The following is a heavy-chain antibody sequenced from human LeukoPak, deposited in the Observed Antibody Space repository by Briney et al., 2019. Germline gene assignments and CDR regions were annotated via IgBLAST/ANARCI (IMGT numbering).Heavy chain of an antibody. D-gene: IGHD1-1*01. J-gene: IGHJ4*02. CDR3: ARGGRIGTADY. V-gene: IGHV3-7*01. Sequence: GGSLRLSCAASGFIFSTYWMSWVRQAPGKGLEWVANINEDGSEKYYVDSVKGRITISRDNAKISVYLQMNSPRAEDTAVYYCARGGRIGTADYWGQGALVTVSS. CDR2: INEDGSEK. CDR1: GFIFSTYW.